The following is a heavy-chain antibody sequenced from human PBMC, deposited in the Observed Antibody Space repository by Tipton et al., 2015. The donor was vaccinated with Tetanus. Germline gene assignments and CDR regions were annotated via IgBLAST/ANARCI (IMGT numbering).Heavy chain of an antibody. Sequence: TLSLTCTVSGGSISSNSYCWDWIRQPPGKGLEWIASIYYSGKTYYNPSLKSRVTISVDTSKKQFSLKLTSVTAADTAVYYCVRSDGITGTTTGFDPWGQGTLVTVSS. CDR2: IYYSGKT. V-gene: IGHV4-39*01. D-gene: IGHD1-7*01. CDR1: GGSISSNSYC. CDR3: VRSDGITGTTTGFDP. J-gene: IGHJ5*02.